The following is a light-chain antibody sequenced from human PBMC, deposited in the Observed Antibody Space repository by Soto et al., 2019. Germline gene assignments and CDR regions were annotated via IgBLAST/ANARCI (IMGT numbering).Light chain of an antibody. CDR1: QEISNY. CDR3: QQYLSLPPLT. Sequence: DLQMTQSPSSLSASVGDRVTITCQASQEISNYVNWYQQKPGKAPKLLIYDASTLETGVPSRFSGSGSGTEFAFTISGLQPEDIATYYCQQYLSLPPLTFGGGTRVDIK. CDR2: DAS. V-gene: IGKV1-33*01. J-gene: IGKJ4*01.